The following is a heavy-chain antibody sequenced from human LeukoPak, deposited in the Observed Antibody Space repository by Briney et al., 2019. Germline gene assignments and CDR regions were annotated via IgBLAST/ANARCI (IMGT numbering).Heavy chain of an antibody. CDR2: ISGSGGST. V-gene: IGHV3-23*01. D-gene: IGHD3-22*01. CDR3: AKDTYYDSSGYYPGAFDI. J-gene: IGHJ3*02. Sequence: GGSLRLSCAASGFTFSSYAMSWVRQAPGRGLEWVSAISGSGGSTYYADSVKGRFTISRDNSKNTLYLQMNSLRAEDTAVYYCAKDTYYDSSGYYPGAFDIWGQGTMVTVSS. CDR1: GFTFSSYA.